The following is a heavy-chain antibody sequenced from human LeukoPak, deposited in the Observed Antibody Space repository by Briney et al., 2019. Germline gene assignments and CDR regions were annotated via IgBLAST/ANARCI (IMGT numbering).Heavy chain of an antibody. CDR1: GGSISSGSYY. CDR3: ARDPRPSTGNYYYYYMDV. V-gene: IGHV4-61*02. Sequence: SETLSLTCTVSGGSISSGSYYWSWIRQPAGKGLEWIGRIYTSGSTNYNPSLKSRVTISVDTSKNQCSLKLSSVTAADTAVYYCARDPRPSTGNYYYYYMDVWGKGTTVTVSS. J-gene: IGHJ6*03. D-gene: IGHD4-11*01. CDR2: IYTSGST.